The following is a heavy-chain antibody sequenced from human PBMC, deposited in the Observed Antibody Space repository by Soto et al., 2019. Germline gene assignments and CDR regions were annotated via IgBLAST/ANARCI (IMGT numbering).Heavy chain of an antibody. J-gene: IGHJ4*02. CDR2: IIPIFGTA. V-gene: IGHV1-69*13. CDR3: AWIQLWNKLNYFDY. D-gene: IGHD5-18*01. Sequence: SVKVSCKASGGTFSSYAISWVRQAPGQGLEWMGGIIPIFGTANYAQKFQGRVTITADESTSTAYMELSSLRSEDTAVYYCAWIQLWNKLNYFDYWGQGTLVTVSS. CDR1: GGTFSSYA.